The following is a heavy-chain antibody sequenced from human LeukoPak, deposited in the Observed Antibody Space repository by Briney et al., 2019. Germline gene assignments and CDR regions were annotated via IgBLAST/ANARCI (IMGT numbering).Heavy chain of an antibody. J-gene: IGHJ4*02. V-gene: IGHV4-38-2*01. CDR2: IYHTGST. CDR3: ASGGTAVVMALAYYFDT. D-gene: IGHD3-22*01. Sequence: SETLSLTCAVSGYSISSGYYWGWIRQPPGKGLEWIGSIYHTGSTYYNPSLQSRVTISLDSPKNQFSLKLTSVTAADTAVYYCASGGTAVVMALAYYFDTWGQGTPVTLSS. CDR1: GYSISSGYY.